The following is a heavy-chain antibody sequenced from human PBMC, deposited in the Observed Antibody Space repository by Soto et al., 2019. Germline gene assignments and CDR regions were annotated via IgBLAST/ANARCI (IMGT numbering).Heavy chain of an antibody. CDR3: ARDGVVVAATRYYYGMDV. Sequence: ASVKVSCKASGYTFTSYVISWVRQAPGQGLEWMGWISAYNGNTNYAQKLQGRVTMTTDTSTSTAYMELRSLRSDDTAVYYCARDGVVVAATRYYYGMDVWGQGTTVNVSS. CDR2: ISAYNGNT. V-gene: IGHV1-18*01. D-gene: IGHD2-15*01. J-gene: IGHJ6*02. CDR1: GYTFTSYV.